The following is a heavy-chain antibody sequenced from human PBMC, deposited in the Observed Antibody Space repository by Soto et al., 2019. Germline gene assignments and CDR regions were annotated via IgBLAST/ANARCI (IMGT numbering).Heavy chain of an antibody. CDR1: GFTVSTYA. CDR2: ISSSGDAT. Sequence: PGGSLSLSCVASGFTVSTYAMTWFRQAPGKGLEWVSIISSSGDATYYLDSVKGRFTISRDNSRNTLNLQMNSLRAEDTAVYYCAKNGDFWSWGMDVWGLGTTVTVSS. J-gene: IGHJ6*02. D-gene: IGHD3-3*01. CDR3: AKNGDFWSWGMDV. V-gene: IGHV3-23*01.